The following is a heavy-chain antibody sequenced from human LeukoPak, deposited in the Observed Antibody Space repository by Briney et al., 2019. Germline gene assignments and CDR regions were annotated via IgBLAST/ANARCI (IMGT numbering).Heavy chain of an antibody. Sequence: GESLKISCRGSGYSFTTYWIGWVRQMPGKGLEWMGIIYPGDSDTRYSPSFQGQVTFSADKSITTAYLQWSSLKASDTAMYYCARLKDTSWLFDPWGQGTLVTVSS. J-gene: IGHJ5*02. CDR1: GYSFTTYW. CDR2: IYPGDSDT. D-gene: IGHD2-2*01. CDR3: ARLKDTSWLFDP. V-gene: IGHV5-51*01.